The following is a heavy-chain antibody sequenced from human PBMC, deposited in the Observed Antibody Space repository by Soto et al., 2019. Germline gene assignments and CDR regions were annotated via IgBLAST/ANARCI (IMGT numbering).Heavy chain of an antibody. D-gene: IGHD3-16*02. V-gene: IGHV3-48*01. CDR1: GFTFSSYA. CDR3: VRDYRFGFDV. J-gene: IGHJ3*01. CDR2: LRSDGTI. Sequence: EEQLVESGGGLVPPGGSLRLSCAASGFTFSSYAMNWVRQAPGKGLEWVSYLRSDGTISYADSVRGRFTISRDNAKNSLYLQMSSLRAEDTAVYHCVRDYRFGFDVWGQGTMVTVSS.